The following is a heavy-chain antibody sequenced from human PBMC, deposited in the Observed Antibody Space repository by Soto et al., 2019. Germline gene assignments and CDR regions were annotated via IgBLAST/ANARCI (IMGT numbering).Heavy chain of an antibody. CDR1: GFSFSRYG. Sequence: PGGSLRLSCVTSGFSFSRYGFHWVRQAPGKGLEWVAVMWFDGSKQYYVDSVKGRFTISRDNAKNSLYLQMHSLRAEDTAVYYCARDRGAEYGMDVWGQGTTVTV. CDR2: MWFDGSKQ. CDR3: ARDRGAEYGMDV. V-gene: IGHV3-33*01. D-gene: IGHD3-10*01. J-gene: IGHJ6*02.